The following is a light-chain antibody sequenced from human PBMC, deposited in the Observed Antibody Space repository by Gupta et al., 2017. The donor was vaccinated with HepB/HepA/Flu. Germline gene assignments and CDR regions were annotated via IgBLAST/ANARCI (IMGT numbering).Light chain of an antibody. V-gene: IGKV3-20*01. CDR1: QSVSSSY. J-gene: IGKJ1*01. CDR3: QQDGSSPET. Sequence: EIVLTQSPGTLSLSPGERATLSCRASQSVSSSYLAWYQQKPGQAPSLLIYSASSRATDIPDRFSGSESGTDFTLTISRLEPEDFAVYYCQQDGSSPETFGQGTKVEIK. CDR2: SAS.